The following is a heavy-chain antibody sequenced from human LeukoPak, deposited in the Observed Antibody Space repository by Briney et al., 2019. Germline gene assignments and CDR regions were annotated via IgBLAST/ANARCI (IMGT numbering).Heavy chain of an antibody. J-gene: IGHJ4*02. D-gene: IGHD1-26*01. CDR1: GGTFSSYV. CDR2: IIPIFGTA. V-gene: IGHV1-69*05. Sequence: SSVKVTCKASGGTFSSYVISWVRQAPGQGLEWMGGIIPIFGTANYARKFQGRVTMTRDTSISTAYMELSRLRSDDTAVYDCARALSWDRLGLLTVVYWGQGTLVTVSS. CDR3: ARALSWDRLGLLTVVY.